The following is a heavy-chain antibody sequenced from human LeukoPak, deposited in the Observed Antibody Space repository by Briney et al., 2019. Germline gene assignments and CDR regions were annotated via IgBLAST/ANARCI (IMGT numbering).Heavy chain of an antibody. V-gene: IGHV3-23*01. Sequence: GGSLRLSCAASGFTFSSSAMSWVRQAPGKGLEWVAAISDTGRLSYCADSVNGRFTISRDNSKNTLSLQMNSLRAADTAVYYCARDRLYNSHYYGMDVWGQGTTVTVSS. D-gene: IGHD2/OR15-2a*01. CDR3: ARDRLYNSHYYGMDV. CDR2: ISDTGRLS. CDR1: GFTFSSSA. J-gene: IGHJ6*02.